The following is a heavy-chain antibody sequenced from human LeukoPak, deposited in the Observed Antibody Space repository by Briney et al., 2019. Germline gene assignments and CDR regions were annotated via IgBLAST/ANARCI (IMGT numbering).Heavy chain of an antibody. D-gene: IGHD6-13*01. CDR1: GFTFSSYA. CDR2: ISGSGGST. CDR3: AKGFGSSRTNWFDP. J-gene: IGHJ5*02. V-gene: IGHV3-23*01. Sequence: GGSLRLSCAASGFTFSSYAMSWVRQAPGTGLEWVSAISGSGGSTYYADSVKGRFTISRDNSKNTLYLQMNSLRAEDTAVYFCAKGFGSSRTNWFDPWGQGTLVTVSS.